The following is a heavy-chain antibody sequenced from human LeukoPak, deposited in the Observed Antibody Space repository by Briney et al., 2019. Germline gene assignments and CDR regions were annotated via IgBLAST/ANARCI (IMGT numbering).Heavy chain of an antibody. CDR1: GFTFSSYA. V-gene: IGHV3-23*01. CDR2: ISGSGGST. Sequence: PGGSLRLSCAASGFTFSSYATSWVRQAPGKGLEWVSAISGSGGSTYYADSVKGRFTISRDNSKNTLYLQMNSLRAEDTAVYYCAKVLSPSYYDFWSGYPLDYWGQGTLVTVSS. CDR3: AKVLSPSYYDFWSGYPLDY. D-gene: IGHD3-3*01. J-gene: IGHJ4*02.